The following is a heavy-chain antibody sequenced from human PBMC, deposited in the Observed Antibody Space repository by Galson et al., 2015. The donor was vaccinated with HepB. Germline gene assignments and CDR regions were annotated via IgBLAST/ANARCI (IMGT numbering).Heavy chain of an antibody. CDR2: IRSKAYGGTT. J-gene: IGHJ4*02. Sequence: SLRLSCAASGFTFGDYAMSWFRQAPGKGLEWVGFIRSKAYGGTTEYAASVKGRFTISRDDSKSIAYLQMSSLKTEDTAVYYCTRDGGAYYDFWSGYLDRYYFDYWGQGTLVTVSS. D-gene: IGHD3-3*01. CDR1: GFTFGDYA. V-gene: IGHV3-49*03. CDR3: TRDGGAYYDFWSGYLDRYYFDY.